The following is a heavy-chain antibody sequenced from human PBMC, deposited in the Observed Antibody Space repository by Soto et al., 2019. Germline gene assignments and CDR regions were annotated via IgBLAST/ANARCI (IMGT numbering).Heavy chain of an antibody. Sequence: SVKVSCKXSGFNFRTTAVQWVRQARGQRLEWIGWIVVGSGNTNYAQNFQERVTITRDMSTSTAYIDVSGLRSEDTAVYYCAADPYYYDSSDYYSFDQWGQGTLVTVSS. V-gene: IGHV1-58*01. J-gene: IGHJ4*02. D-gene: IGHD3-22*01. CDR1: GFNFRTTA. CDR2: IVVGSGNT. CDR3: AADPYYYDSSDYYSFDQ.